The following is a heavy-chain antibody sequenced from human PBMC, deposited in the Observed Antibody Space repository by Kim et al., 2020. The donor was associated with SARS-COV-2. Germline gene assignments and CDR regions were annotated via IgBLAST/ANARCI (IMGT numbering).Heavy chain of an antibody. CDR2: VYHTGNT. CDR1: GGAIRGYY. D-gene: IGHD1-26*01. V-gene: IGHV4-59*01. CDR3: ASTGVGAVGWFDP. J-gene: IGHJ5*02. Sequence: SETLSLTCSVSGGAIRGYYWTWIRQPPGKRLEWIGYVYHTGNTNYNPSLRGRVTISLDTSKRQFSLTLTPVTAADTAVYYCASTGVGAVGWFDPWGQGTLVSVSS.